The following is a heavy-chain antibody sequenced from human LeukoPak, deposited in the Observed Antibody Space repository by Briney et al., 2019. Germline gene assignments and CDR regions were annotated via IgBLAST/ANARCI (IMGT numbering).Heavy chain of an antibody. CDR2: INPSGGST. D-gene: IGHD4-17*01. CDR1: GYTFTGYY. CDR3: ARLGTTAAGDY. J-gene: IGHJ4*02. Sequence: ASVKVSCKASGYTFTGYYMHWVRQAPGQGLKWMGIINPSGGSTSYAQKFQGRVTMTRDTSTSTVYMELSSLRSEDTAVYYCARLGTTAAGDYWGQGTLVTVSS. V-gene: IGHV1-46*01.